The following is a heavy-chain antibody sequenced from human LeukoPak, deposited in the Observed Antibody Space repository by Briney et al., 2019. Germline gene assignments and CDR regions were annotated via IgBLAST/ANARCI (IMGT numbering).Heavy chain of an antibody. CDR1: EFTVYNNY. Sequence: GGSLRLSCAASEFTVYNNYMSWVRQAPGKGLEWVANIKQDGSEKYYVDSVKDRFTISRDNAKNSLYLQMNSLRAEDTAVYYCARDTHDAFDIWGQGTMVTVSS. CDR3: ARDTHDAFDI. CDR2: IKQDGSEK. V-gene: IGHV3-7*01. J-gene: IGHJ3*02.